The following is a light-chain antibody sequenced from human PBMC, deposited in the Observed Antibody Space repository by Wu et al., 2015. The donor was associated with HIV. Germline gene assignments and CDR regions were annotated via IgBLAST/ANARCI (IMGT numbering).Light chain of an antibody. V-gene: IGKV3-15*01. Sequence: EELMTQSPATLSVSPGERVTLSCRASQNINNNLAWYQQIPGQAPRLLIYDASTRATGVPARFSGSGSGTEFILTISTIQSEDSAIYFCQQYQIWPPVTFGPGTKVDIK. CDR1: QNINNN. CDR3: QQYQIWPPVT. J-gene: IGKJ1*01. CDR2: DAS.